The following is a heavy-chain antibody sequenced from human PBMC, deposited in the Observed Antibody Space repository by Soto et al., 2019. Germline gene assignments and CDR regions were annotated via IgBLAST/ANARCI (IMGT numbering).Heavy chain of an antibody. Sequence: EVQLVESGGGLVQPGGSLRLSCAASGFTFSSYSMDWVRQAPGKGLEWVSYISDISSNIHYADSVKGRFTISRDNDKNSLYLHRNSLRAEDTAVYYCARDKGSSSWHSFDYWGQGILVTVSS. V-gene: IGHV3-48*01. J-gene: IGHJ4*02. CDR3: ARDKGSSSWHSFDY. D-gene: IGHD2-2*01. CDR2: ISDISSNI. CDR1: GFTFSSYS.